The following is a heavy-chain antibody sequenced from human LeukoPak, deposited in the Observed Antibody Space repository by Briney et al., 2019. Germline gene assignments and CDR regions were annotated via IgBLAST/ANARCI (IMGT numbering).Heavy chain of an antibody. CDR1: GFTFSGYA. Sequence: GGSLRLSCAASGFTFSGYAMSWVRQAPGKGLEWVSAISGSGGSTYYADSVKGRFTISRDNSKNTLYLQMNSLRAEDTAVYYCAKHLPHIVVVITEHPIDAFDIWGQGTMVTVSS. J-gene: IGHJ3*02. CDR2: ISGSGGST. D-gene: IGHD3-22*01. V-gene: IGHV3-23*01. CDR3: AKHLPHIVVVITEHPIDAFDI.